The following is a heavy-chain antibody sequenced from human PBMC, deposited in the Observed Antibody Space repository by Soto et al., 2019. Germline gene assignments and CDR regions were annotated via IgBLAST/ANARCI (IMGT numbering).Heavy chain of an antibody. V-gene: IGHV3-7*01. CDR2: IKQDGSEK. J-gene: IGHJ6*03. CDR1: GFTFSSYW. Sequence: PGGSLRLSCAGSGFTFSSYWMSWVRQAPGKGLEWVANIKQDGSEKYYVDSVKGRFTISRDNAKNSLYLQMNSLRAEDTAVYYCARGGVSYNYYMDVWGKGTTVTVSS. CDR3: ARGGVSYNYYMDV.